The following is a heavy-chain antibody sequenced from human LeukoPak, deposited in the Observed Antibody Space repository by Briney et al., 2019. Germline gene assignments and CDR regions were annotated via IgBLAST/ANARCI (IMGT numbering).Heavy chain of an antibody. D-gene: IGHD3-10*01. CDR3: ARDFFGVWFGDAFDI. CDR1: GFTLSTYA. Sequence: GGSLRLSCAASGFTLSTYAMSWVRQTPGKGLEWVAATSSSDAGTYYADSVKGRFTISRDNSKNTLYLQMNSLRAEDTAVYYCARDFFGVWFGDAFDIWGQGTMVTVSS. J-gene: IGHJ3*02. V-gene: IGHV3-23*01. CDR2: TSSSDAGT.